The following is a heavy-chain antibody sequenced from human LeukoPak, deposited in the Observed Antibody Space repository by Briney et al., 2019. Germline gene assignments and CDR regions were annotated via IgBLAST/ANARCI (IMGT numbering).Heavy chain of an antibody. CDR3: GSRGGSGKYDFDF. CDR2: INPNSGGT. Sequence: ASVKVSCKASGYTFTTYYMHWVRQAPGQGLEWMGWINPNSGGTSYAQKFQGRVTMTRDTSISTVYMELSSLRYDDTAVYYCGSRGGSGKYDFDFWGQGTLVTVSS. J-gene: IGHJ4*02. D-gene: IGHD3-10*01. CDR1: GYTFTTYY. V-gene: IGHV1-2*02.